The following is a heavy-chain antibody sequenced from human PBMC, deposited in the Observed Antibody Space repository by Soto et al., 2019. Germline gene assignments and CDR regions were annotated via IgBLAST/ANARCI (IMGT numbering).Heavy chain of an antibody. V-gene: IGHV1-8*01. CDR3: ARAPSPNYYGSGSYYHYYYYYYMDV. Sequence: ASVKVSCKASGYTFTSYDINWVRQATGQGLEWMGWMNPNSGNTGYEQKFQGRVTMTRNTSISTAYMELSSLRSEDTAVYYCARAPSPNYYGSGSYYHYYYYYYMDVWGKGTTVTVSS. D-gene: IGHD3-10*01. CDR1: GYTFTSYD. J-gene: IGHJ6*03. CDR2: MNPNSGNT.